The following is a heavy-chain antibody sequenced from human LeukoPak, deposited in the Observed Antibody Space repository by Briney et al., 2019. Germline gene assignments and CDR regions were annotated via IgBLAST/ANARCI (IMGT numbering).Heavy chain of an antibody. D-gene: IGHD1-1*01. CDR2: IYYSGST. V-gene: IGHV4-59*01. Sequence: SETLSLPCTVSGGSISSDYWTWIRQPPGKGVEWIGYIYYSGSTNYNPSLKSRVTISVDTSKNQFSLRLTSVTAADTAVYYCARGNWPPPIIWGQGTMVTVSS. CDR3: ARGNWPPPII. J-gene: IGHJ3*02. CDR1: GGSISSDY.